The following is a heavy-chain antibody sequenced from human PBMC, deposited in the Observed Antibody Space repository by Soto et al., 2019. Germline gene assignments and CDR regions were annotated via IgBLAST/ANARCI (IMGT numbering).Heavy chain of an antibody. D-gene: IGHD2-2*01. V-gene: IGHV1-18*01. CDR2: ISAYNGNT. CDR3: ARRYCGRTSCYGFFDY. CDR1: GYTFTSYG. J-gene: IGHJ4*02. Sequence: QVQLVQSGVEVKKPGASVTVSCKASGYTFTSYGIVWVRQAPGQGLEWMGWISAYNGNTSYAQKYQDKGTMTRDTSTDTAHMELRSLTSDDTAVYYCARRYCGRTSCYGFFDYWGQGTLVTVSS.